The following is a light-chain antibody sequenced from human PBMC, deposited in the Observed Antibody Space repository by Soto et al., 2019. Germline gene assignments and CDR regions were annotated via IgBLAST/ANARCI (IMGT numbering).Light chain of an antibody. J-gene: IGLJ3*02. V-gene: IGLV2-23*02. Sequence: QSVLTQPASVSGSPGQSITVSCTGTSSAVGCYDLVSWYPQHPAQAPKVMIYGVTKRPSGVSNRFSGNRSGNTASLTISGLQAEDEAEYCCCSYAGDNSWVFGGGTKVTVL. CDR1: SSAVGCYDL. CDR3: CSYAGDNSWV. CDR2: GVT.